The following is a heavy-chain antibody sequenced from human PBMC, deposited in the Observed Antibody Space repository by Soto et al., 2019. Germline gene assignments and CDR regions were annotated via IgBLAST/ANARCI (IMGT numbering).Heavy chain of an antibody. J-gene: IGHJ5*02. Sequence: QVQLVQSGAEVKKPGASVKVSCKASGYTFTGYYMHWVRQAPGQGLEWMGWINPNSGGTNYAQKFQGRVNMTRDTSISTAYMELSRLRSDDTAVYYCARGVGAQQWLVGVWFDPWGQGTLVTVSS. CDR1: GYTFTGYY. V-gene: IGHV1-2*02. D-gene: IGHD6-19*01. CDR3: ARGVGAQQWLVGVWFDP. CDR2: INPNSGGT.